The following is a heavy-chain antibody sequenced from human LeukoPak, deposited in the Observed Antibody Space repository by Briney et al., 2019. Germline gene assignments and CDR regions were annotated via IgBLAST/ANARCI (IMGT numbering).Heavy chain of an antibody. CDR1: GYSISSGYY. CDR2: IYHSGST. V-gene: IGHV4-38-2*02. J-gene: IGHJ4*02. Sequence: PSETLSLTCTVSGYSISSGYYWGWIRPPPGEGLEWIGSIYHSGSTYYNPSLKSRVTISVDTSKNQLSLKLSSVTAADTAVYYCARARREMVDYWGQGTLVTVSS. D-gene: IGHD5-24*01. CDR3: ARARREMVDY.